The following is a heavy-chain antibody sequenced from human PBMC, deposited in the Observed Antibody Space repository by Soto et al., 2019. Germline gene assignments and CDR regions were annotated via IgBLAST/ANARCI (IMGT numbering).Heavy chain of an antibody. D-gene: IGHD1-7*01. J-gene: IGHJ6*03. CDR1: GYSFTSYW. CDR3: ARQEGYNWNSGVSYYYYMDV. V-gene: IGHV5-51*01. CDR2: IYPGDSDT. Sequence: GESLKISCKGSGYSFTSYWIGWVRQMPGKGLDWMGIIYPGDSDTRYSPSFQGQVTISADKSISTAYLQWSSLKASDTAMYYCARQEGYNWNSGVSYYYYMDVWGKGTTVTVSS.